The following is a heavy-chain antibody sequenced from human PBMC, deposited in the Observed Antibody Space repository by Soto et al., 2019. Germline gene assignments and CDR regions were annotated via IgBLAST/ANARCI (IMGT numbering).Heavy chain of an antibody. D-gene: IGHD3-22*01. CDR3: ARDPGRYYDSSGYLS. V-gene: IGHV3-53*01. J-gene: IGHJ4*02. CDR2: IYSGGST. CDR1: GFTVSSNY. Sequence: HPGGSLRLSCAASGFTVSSNYMSWVRQAPGKGLEWVSVIYSGGSTYYADSVKGRFTISRDNSKNTLYLQMNSLRAEDTAVYYCARDPGRYYDSSGYLSWGQGTLVTVSS.